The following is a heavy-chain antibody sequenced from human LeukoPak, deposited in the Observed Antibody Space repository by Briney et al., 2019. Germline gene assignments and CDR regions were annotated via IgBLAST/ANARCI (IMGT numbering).Heavy chain of an antibody. CDR3: GRGYEKGGLMY. D-gene: IGHD1-14*01. Sequence: GASVKVSCKASGYTFTTYGMNWVRQAPGQGLEWMGWINTNTGNPTYAQGFTGRFVFSLDTSVSTAYLQISSLKAEDTAVYYCGRGYEKGGLMYWGPGTLVTVSS. J-gene: IGHJ4*02. CDR2: INTNTGNP. CDR1: GYTFTTYG. V-gene: IGHV7-4-1*02.